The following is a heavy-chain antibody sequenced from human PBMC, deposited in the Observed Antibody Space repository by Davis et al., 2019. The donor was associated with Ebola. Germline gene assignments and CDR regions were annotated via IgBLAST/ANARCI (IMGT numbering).Heavy chain of an antibody. V-gene: IGHV3-64*02. D-gene: IGHD5-24*01. CDR2: ISSDGGSK. J-gene: IGHJ3*02. CDR3: ARARWLLLRARHDDFNI. CDR1: GFTFSDYP. Sequence: GESLKISCAASGFTFSDYPMHWVRRAPGKGLEYVSAISSDGGSKYYADSVKGRFTISRDNSKNTLYLQMGSLRPEDMAMYYCARARWLLLRARHDDFNIWGQGTMVTVSS.